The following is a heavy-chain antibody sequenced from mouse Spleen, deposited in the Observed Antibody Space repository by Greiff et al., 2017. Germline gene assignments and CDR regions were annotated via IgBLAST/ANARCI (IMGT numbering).Heavy chain of an antibody. D-gene: IGHD2-4*01. V-gene: IGHV2-9*02. J-gene: IGHJ3*01. Sequence: VQRVESGPGLVAPSQSLSITCTVSGFSLTSYGVHWVRQPPGKGLEWLGVIWAGGSTNYNSALMSRLSISKDNSKSQVFLKMNSLQTDDTAMYYCARDRRVTMTTTGFAYWGQGTLVTVS. CDR2: IWAGGST. CDR1: GFSLTSYG. CDR3: ARDRRVTMTTTGFAY.